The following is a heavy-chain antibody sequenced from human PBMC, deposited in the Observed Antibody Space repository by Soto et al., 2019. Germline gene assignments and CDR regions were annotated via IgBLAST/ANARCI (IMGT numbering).Heavy chain of an antibody. Sequence: ASVKVSCTDSGYTFTSYGISWVRQAPGQGLEWMGWISAYNGNTNYAQKLQGRVTMTTDTSTSTAYMELRSLRSDDTAVYYCARGGSDCSSTSCYVWGFYYYYYMDVWGKGTTVTVSS. J-gene: IGHJ6*03. CDR3: ARGGSDCSSTSCYVWGFYYYYYMDV. CDR1: GYTFTSYG. V-gene: IGHV1-18*01. D-gene: IGHD2-2*01. CDR2: ISAYNGNT.